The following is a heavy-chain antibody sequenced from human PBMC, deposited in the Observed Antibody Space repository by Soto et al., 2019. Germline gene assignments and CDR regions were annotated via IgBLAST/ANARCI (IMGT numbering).Heavy chain of an antibody. CDR3: ARGQVVTAMLYLQH. V-gene: IGHV4-30-4*01. J-gene: IGHJ1*01. Sequence: SETLSLTCTVSGGSISSGDYYWSWIRQPPGKGLEWIGYIYYSGSTYYNPSLKSRVTISVDTSKNQFSLKLSSVTAADTAVYYCARGQVVTAMLYLQHWGQGTLVTVSS. D-gene: IGHD2-21*02. CDR1: GGSISSGDYY. CDR2: IYYSGST.